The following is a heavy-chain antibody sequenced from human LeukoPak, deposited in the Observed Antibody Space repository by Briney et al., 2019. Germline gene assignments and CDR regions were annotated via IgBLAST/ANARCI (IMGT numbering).Heavy chain of an antibody. J-gene: IGHJ4*02. V-gene: IGHV3-23*01. CDR3: AKVSVCYGCYLDC. CDR1: GYTFSSHG. CDR2: INGAGDNP. Sequence: GGSPRLSCAASGYTFSSHGLTWVRQAPGKGQEWVSTINGAGDNPYYAETVKGRFTISRDNSKNTLYLQMHSLRAEDTAIYYCAKVSVCYGCYLDCWGQGTLVTVS. D-gene: IGHD3-16*01.